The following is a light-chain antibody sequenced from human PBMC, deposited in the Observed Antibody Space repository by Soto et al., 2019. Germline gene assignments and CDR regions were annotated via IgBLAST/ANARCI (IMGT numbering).Light chain of an antibody. J-gene: IGLJ1*01. CDR2: DVI. CDR3: CSSASSDTYV. V-gene: IGLV2-11*01. CDR1: SSDVGGYNY. Sequence: QSALTQPRSVSGSPGQSVTISCTGTSSDVGGYNYVSWYQQHPDKAPKLIIYDVIKRPSGVPDRFSGSKSGNTASLTISGLQAEDEADYYCCSSASSDTYVLGTGTKVTVL.